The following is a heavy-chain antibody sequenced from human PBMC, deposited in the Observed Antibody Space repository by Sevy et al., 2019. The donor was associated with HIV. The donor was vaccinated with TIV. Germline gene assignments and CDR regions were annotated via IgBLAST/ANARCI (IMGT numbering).Heavy chain of an antibody. CDR1: GFTFSSYA. J-gene: IGHJ6*02. Sequence: GGSLRLSCAASGFTFSSYAMHWVRQAPGKGLEWVAVISYDGSNKYYADSVKGRFTISRDNSKNTLYLQMNSLRAEDTAVYYCARDRNGYYEYYYYGMDVWGLGTTVTVSS. V-gene: IGHV3-30-3*01. CDR2: ISYDGSNK. CDR3: ARDRNGYYEYYYYGMDV. D-gene: IGHD1-26*01.